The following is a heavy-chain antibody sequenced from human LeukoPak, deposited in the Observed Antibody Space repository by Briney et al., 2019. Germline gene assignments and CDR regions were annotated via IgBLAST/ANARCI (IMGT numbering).Heavy chain of an antibody. CDR2: IYSGGGT. D-gene: IGHD4-17*01. V-gene: IGHV3-66*01. CDR1: GFTVSTNY. CDR3: ARGFRSVTTWGYFDY. Sequence: GGSLSLSCAASGFTVSTNYMSWVRQAPGKGLEWVSLIYSGGGTYYADSVKGRFTISRDNSRNTLSLQMSSLRVDDTAVYYCARGFRSVTTWGYFDYWGQGALVTVSS. J-gene: IGHJ4*02.